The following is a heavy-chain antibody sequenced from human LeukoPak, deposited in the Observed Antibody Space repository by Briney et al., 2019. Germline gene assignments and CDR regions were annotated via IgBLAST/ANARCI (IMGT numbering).Heavy chain of an antibody. CDR2: ISGGISTK. V-gene: IGHV3-11*04. J-gene: IGHJ6*04. CDR3: AELGITMIGGV. CDR1: GFTFSVYY. Sequence: PGGSLRLSCAASGFTFSVYYMSWIRQAPGRGLEWLSHISGGISTKYYADSVKGRFTISRDNAKNSLYLQMNSLRAEDTAVYYCAELGITMIGGVWGKGTTVTISS. D-gene: IGHD3-10*02.